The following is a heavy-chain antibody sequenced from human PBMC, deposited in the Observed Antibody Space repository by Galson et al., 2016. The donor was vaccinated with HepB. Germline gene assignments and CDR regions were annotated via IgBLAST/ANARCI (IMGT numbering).Heavy chain of an antibody. CDR2: ISGSGGST. J-gene: IGHJ2*01. V-gene: IGHV3-23*01. Sequence: SLRLSCAASGFDFSTYVMNWVRQAPGTGLEWVSGISGSGGSTFYADSVKGRFTISRDNSKKTVYLQMPSLGAEDTAVYFCARAMLTKGALSTGKPHSWYVDLWGRGTLVAVSS. CDR3: ARAMLTKGALSTGKPHSWYVDL. CDR1: GFDFSTYV. D-gene: IGHD3-9*01.